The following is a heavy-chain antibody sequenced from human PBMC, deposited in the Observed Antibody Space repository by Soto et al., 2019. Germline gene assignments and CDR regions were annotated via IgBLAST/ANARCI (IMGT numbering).Heavy chain of an antibody. J-gene: IGHJ4*02. CDR2: ISSSSTI. Sequence: GGSLRLSCAASGFTFSSYSMNWVRQAPGKGLEWVSYISSSSTIYYADSVKGRFTISRDNAKNSLYLQMNSLRAEDTAVYYCARDPFGPWGQGTLVTVSS. D-gene: IGHD3-16*01. CDR3: ARDPFGP. CDR1: GFTFSSYS. V-gene: IGHV3-48*01.